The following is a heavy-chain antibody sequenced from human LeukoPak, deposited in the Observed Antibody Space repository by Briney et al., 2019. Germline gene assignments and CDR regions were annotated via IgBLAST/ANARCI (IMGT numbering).Heavy chain of an antibody. Sequence: PSETLSLTCAVYGGSFSGYYWSWIRQPPGKGLEWIGGINHSGSTNYNPSLKSRVTISVDTSENQFSLKLSSVTAADTAVYYCARLYSRFYYYYMDVWGKGTTVTISS. D-gene: IGHD1-14*01. V-gene: IGHV4-34*01. CDR1: GGSFSGYY. CDR2: INHSGST. CDR3: ARLYSRFYYYYMDV. J-gene: IGHJ6*03.